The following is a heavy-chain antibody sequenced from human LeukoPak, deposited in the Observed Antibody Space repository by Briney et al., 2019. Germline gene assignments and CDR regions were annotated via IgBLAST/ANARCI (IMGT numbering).Heavy chain of an antibody. CDR1: RFTFSSYA. D-gene: IGHD2-15*01. Sequence: GGSLRLSCAASRFTFSSYAMSWVRQAPGKGLEWVSAISGSGGSTYYADSVKGRFTISRDNSKNTLYLQMNSLRAEDTAVYYCARDTRGSGGSWAYYYGMDVWGQGTTVTVSS. CDR3: ARDTRGSGGSWAYYYGMDV. CDR2: ISGSGGST. J-gene: IGHJ6*02. V-gene: IGHV3-23*01.